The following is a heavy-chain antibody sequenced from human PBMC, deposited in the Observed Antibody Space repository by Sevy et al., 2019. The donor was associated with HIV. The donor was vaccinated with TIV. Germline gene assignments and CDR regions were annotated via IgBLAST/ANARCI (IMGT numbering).Heavy chain of an antibody. Sequence: GGSLRLSCAASGFTFSSYAMNWVRQAPGKGLEWVSGLSGSGGSTNYADSLKGRFTISRDNSKNTLYLQMSSLRAEDTAVYYCAKDRVWELGDAFDIWGQVTMVTVSS. J-gene: IGHJ3*02. D-gene: IGHD6-13*01. CDR1: GFTFSSYA. CDR2: LSGSGGST. V-gene: IGHV3-23*01. CDR3: AKDRVWELGDAFDI.